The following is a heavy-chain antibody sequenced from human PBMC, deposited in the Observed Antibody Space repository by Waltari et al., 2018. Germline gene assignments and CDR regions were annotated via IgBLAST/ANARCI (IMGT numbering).Heavy chain of an antibody. CDR3: ARDRGRGLYLDT. V-gene: IGHV4-4*02. CDR2: VRGDGRT. Sequence: QLQLQESGPGLVRPSGTLSLICAVSGDSMGSTDCWSWVRQPPGKGLEWRGQVRGDGRTNYNPSFASRVIISLDTSTHHFALEVTSATAADTALYYCARDRGRGLYLDTWGQGILVTVAP. J-gene: IGHJ4*02. CDR1: GDSMGSTDC. D-gene: IGHD2-15*01.